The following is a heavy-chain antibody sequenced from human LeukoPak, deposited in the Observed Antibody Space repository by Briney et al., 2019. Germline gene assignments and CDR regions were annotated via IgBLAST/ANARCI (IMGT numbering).Heavy chain of an antibody. Sequence: GGSLRLSCAASGFTFSSYWMNWVRQAPGKGLEWVANIKGDGSEKSYVDSVKGRFTISRDNAKNSLYLQMNSLRDEDTAVYYCARRTGMTLPGWLRVVDLWGQGTQVTVSS. J-gene: IGHJ5*02. D-gene: IGHD3-22*01. CDR1: GFTFSSYW. CDR3: ARRTGMTLPGWLRVVDL. CDR2: IKGDGSEK. V-gene: IGHV3-7*03.